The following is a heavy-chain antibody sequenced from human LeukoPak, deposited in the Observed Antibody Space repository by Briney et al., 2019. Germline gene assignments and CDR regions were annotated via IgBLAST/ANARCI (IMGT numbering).Heavy chain of an antibody. V-gene: IGHV3-9*01. D-gene: IGHD3-22*01. J-gene: IGHJ4*02. CDR1: GFTFDDYA. CDR3: AKDNYDSSGYYDY. CDR2: ISWNSGSI. Sequence: SLRLSCAASGFTFDDYAMHWVRQAPGKGLEWVSGISWNSGSIGYADSVKGRFTISRDNAKNSLYLQMNSLRAKDTALYYCAKDNYDSSGYYDYWGQGTLVTVSS.